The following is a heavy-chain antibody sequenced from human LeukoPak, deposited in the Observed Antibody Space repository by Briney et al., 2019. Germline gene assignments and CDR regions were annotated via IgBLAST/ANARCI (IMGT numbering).Heavy chain of an antibody. CDR3: ARPGYETDAFDI. CDR2: IYYSGST. J-gene: IGHJ3*02. Sequence: PSETLSLTCTVSGGSISSSSYYWGWIRQPPGKGLEWIGSIYYSGSTYYNPSLKSRVTISVDTSKNQFSLKPSSVTAADTAVYYCARPGYETDAFDIWGQGTMVTVSS. V-gene: IGHV4-39*01. CDR1: GGSISSSSYY. D-gene: IGHD1-1*01.